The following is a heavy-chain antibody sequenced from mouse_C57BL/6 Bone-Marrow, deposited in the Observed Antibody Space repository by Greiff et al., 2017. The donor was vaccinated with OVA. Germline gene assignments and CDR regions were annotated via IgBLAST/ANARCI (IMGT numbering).Heavy chain of an antibody. V-gene: IGHV1-12*01. CDR2: IYPGNGDT. CDR1: GYTFTSYN. J-gene: IGHJ2*01. CDR3: ARALYYFDY. Sequence: LQQSGAELVRPGASVKMSCKASGYTFTSYNMHWVKQTPRLGLEWIGAIYPGNGDTSYNQKFKGKATLTVDKSSSTAYMQLSSLTSEDSAVYFCARALYYFDYWGQGTTLTVSS.